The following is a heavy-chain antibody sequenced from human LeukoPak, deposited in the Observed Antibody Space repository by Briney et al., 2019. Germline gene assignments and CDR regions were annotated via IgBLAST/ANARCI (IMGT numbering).Heavy chain of an antibody. J-gene: IGHJ4*02. D-gene: IGHD1-26*01. V-gene: IGHV1-2*06. Sequence: ASVRVSCKTSGYTFTDYYIHWVRQAPGQRLEWMGRINPGSGGINYAQKFQGRVTMTRDTAISTAYMDLSGLRSDDTAVYYCAREAGGSDTYYLDYWGQGVLVTVSS. CDR1: GYTFTDYY. CDR3: AREAGGSDTYYLDY. CDR2: INPGSGGI.